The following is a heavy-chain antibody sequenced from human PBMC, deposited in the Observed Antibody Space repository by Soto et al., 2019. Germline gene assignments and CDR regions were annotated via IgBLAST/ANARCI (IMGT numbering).Heavy chain of an antibody. V-gene: IGHV3-7*01. J-gene: IGHJ4*02. CDR1: GFTFSSYW. Sequence: EVQLVESGGGLVQPGGSLRRSCAASGFTFSSYWMSWVRQAPGKGLEWVASINGDGSEKYYVDSVKGRFTISRDNANNSLSRQMNSLRAEDTAVYYCADADSYWGQRTLVTVSS. CDR2: INGDGSEK. CDR3: ADADSY. D-gene: IGHD3-3*01.